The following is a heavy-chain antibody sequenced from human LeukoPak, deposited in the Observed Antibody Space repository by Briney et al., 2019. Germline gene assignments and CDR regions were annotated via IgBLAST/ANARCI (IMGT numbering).Heavy chain of an antibody. Sequence: SETLSLTCTVSGGSISSSSYYCGWIRQPPGKGLEWIGSIYYSGSTYYNPSPKSRVTISVDTSKNQFSLKLSSVTAADTAVYYCAAMVRGVIIKDWFDPWGQGTLVTVSS. D-gene: IGHD3-10*01. CDR1: GGSISSSSYY. CDR2: IYYSGST. J-gene: IGHJ5*02. V-gene: IGHV4-39*01. CDR3: AAMVRGVIIKDWFDP.